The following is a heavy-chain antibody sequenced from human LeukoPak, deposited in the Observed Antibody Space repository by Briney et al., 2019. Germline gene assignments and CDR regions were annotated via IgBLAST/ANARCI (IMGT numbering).Heavy chain of an antibody. J-gene: IGHJ4*02. CDR1: GFTFSSYS. D-gene: IGHD5-12*01. Sequence: GGSLRLSCAASGFTFSSYSMNWVRQAPGKGLEWVSGISPGGPTYYADSVKGRFSISRDDSKNTLYLQMKNLRAEDTAVYYCAKDGAWLRFDDWGQGILVSVSS. CDR2: ISPGGPT. CDR3: AKDGAWLRFDD. V-gene: IGHV3-23*01.